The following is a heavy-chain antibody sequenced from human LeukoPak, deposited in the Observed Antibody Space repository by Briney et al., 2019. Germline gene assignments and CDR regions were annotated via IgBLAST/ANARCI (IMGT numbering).Heavy chain of an antibody. V-gene: IGHV3-33*01. J-gene: IGHJ6*02. Sequence: PGGSLRLSCAASGFTFSSYGMHWVRQAPGKGLEWVAVIWYDVSNKYYADSVKGRFTISRDNSKNTLYLQMNSLRAEDTAVYYCARDPYSSSWYMIYYYYGMDVWGQGTTVTVSS. CDR2: IWYDVSNK. CDR3: ARDPYSSSWYMIYYYYGMDV. D-gene: IGHD6-13*01. CDR1: GFTFSSYG.